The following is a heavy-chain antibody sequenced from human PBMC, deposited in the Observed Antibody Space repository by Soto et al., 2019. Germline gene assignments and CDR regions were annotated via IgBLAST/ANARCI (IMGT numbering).Heavy chain of an antibody. Sequence: QVQLVQSGAEVKKPGASVKVSCKASGYTFTSYYMHWVRQAPGQGLEWMGIINPSGGSTSYAQKFQVRVTMTRDTSTSTVYMERSSLRSEDTAVYYCARVDIVVGSKAHAFDIWGQGTMVTVSS. CDR1: GYTFTSYY. V-gene: IGHV1-46*01. J-gene: IGHJ3*02. CDR2: INPSGGST. D-gene: IGHD2-15*01. CDR3: ARVDIVVGSKAHAFDI.